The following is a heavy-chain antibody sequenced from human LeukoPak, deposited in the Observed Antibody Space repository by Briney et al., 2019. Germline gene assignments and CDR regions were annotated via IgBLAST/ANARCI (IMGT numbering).Heavy chain of an antibody. Sequence: ASVKVSCKASGYTFTSYGISWVRQAPGQGLEWMGWISAYNGNTNYAQKLQGRVTMTTDTSTSTAYMELRSLRSDDTAVYYCARDPVGNIDFWSGYCSDYWGQGTLVTVSS. CDR2: ISAYNGNT. D-gene: IGHD3-3*01. CDR1: GYTFTSYG. J-gene: IGHJ4*02. V-gene: IGHV1-18*01. CDR3: ARDPVGNIDFWSGYCSDY.